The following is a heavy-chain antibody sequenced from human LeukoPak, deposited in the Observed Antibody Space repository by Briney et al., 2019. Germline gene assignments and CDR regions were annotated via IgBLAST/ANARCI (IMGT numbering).Heavy chain of an antibody. J-gene: IGHJ4*02. Sequence: PGGSLRLSCAASGLAFTNSWMSRARQTPGEGLEWVANIKQDGSEKYYVDSVKGRFTISRDNAKNSLNLQMNSLTAEDTALYYCARLSTAVAGGDYWGQGTLVTVSS. D-gene: IGHD6-19*01. V-gene: IGHV3-7*01. CDR1: GLAFTNSW. CDR3: ARLSTAVAGGDY. CDR2: IKQDGSEK.